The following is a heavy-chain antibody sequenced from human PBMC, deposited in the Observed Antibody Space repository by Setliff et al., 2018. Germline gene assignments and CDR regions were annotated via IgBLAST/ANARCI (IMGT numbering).Heavy chain of an antibody. CDR3: ARVIYFYYMDV. Sequence: GGSLRLSCAASGFAFNRHGMNWVRQVPGKGLEWVSYISSSSTTYYADSVKGRFTISRDDAKNSLYLQMNSLRAEDTAVYYCARVIYFYYMDVWGKGTTVTV. V-gene: IGHV3-48*01. J-gene: IGHJ6*03. CDR2: ISSSSTT. CDR1: GFAFNRHG.